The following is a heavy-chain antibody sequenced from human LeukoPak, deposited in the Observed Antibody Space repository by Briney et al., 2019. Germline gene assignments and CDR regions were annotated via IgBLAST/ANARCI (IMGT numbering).Heavy chain of an antibody. J-gene: IGHJ4*02. CDR2: INHSGST. CDR3: ARSDQRWLYSDY. CDR1: GGSFSGYY. D-gene: IGHD5-24*01. Sequence: SETLSLTCAVYGGSFSGYYWSWIRQPPGKGLEWIGEINHSGSTNYNPSLKSRVIISVDTSKNQFSLKLSSVTAAGTAVYYCARSDQRWLYSDYWGQGTLVTVSS. V-gene: IGHV4-34*09.